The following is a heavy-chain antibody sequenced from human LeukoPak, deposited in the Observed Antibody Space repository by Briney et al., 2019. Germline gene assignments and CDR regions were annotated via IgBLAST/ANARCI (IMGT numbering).Heavy chain of an antibody. D-gene: IGHD3-3*01. CDR3: ARDLTYYDFWSGYSKPYYYYGMDV. J-gene: IGHJ6*02. CDR2: IWYDGSNK. V-gene: IGHV3-33*01. CDR1: GFTFSSYG. Sequence: PGGPLRLSCAASGFTFSSYGMHWVRQAPGKGLEWVAVIWYDGSNKYYADSVKGRFTISRDNSKNTLYLQMNSLRAEDTAVYYCARDLTYYDFWSGYSKPYYYYGMDVWGQGTTVTVSS.